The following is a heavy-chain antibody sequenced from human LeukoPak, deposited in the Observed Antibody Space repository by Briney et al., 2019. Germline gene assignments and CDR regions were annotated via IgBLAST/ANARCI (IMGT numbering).Heavy chain of an antibody. D-gene: IGHD4-17*01. CDR3: SRAQNYGDDQPFGPLDP. CDR1: GFTFDYYD. J-gene: IGHJ5*02. Sequence: GGSLRLSCTTSGFTFDYYDMNWFRQAPGKGLEWVGFIRSLAYGGTTQYAASVKGRFTISRDDSNNIAYLQMNSLKTEDTAVYYCSRAQNYGDDQPFGPLDPWGQGTLVAVS. CDR2: IRSLAYGGTT. V-gene: IGHV3-49*03.